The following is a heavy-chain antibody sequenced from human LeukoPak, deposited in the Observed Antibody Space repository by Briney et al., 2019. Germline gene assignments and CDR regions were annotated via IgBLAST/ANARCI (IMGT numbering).Heavy chain of an antibody. D-gene: IGHD2-2*01. Sequence: SETLSLTCTVSGGSISSSSYYWGWIRQPPGKALEWIRSIYYSGSTFYNPSLKSRVTISVDTPKNHFSLKLSSVTAADTAVYYCAIELPYCSSTSCYGGAFDIWGQGTVVTVSS. V-gene: IGHV4-39*07. J-gene: IGHJ3*02. CDR2: IYYSGST. CDR1: GGSISSSSYY. CDR3: AIELPYCSSTSCYGGAFDI.